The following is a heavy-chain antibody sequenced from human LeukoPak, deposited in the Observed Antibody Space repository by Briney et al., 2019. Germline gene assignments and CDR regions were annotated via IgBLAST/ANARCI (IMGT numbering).Heavy chain of an antibody. CDR2: ISSSSSTI. CDR1: GFTFSSYS. CDR3: AREVGTAMVD. V-gene: IGHV3-48*01. D-gene: IGHD5-18*01. Sequence: GGSLRLSCAASGFTFSSYSMNWVRQAPGKGLEWVSYISSSSSTIHYADSVKGRFTISRDNAKNSLYLQMNSLRAEDTAVYYCAREVGTAMVDWGQGTLVTVSS. J-gene: IGHJ4*02.